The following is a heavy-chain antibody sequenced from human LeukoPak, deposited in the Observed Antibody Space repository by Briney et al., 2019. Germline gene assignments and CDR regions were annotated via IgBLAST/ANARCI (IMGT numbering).Heavy chain of an antibody. V-gene: IGHV3-33*06. Sequence: GGSLRLSCAASGFTLSSYGMHWVRQAPGKGLEWVAVIWYDGSNKYYADSVKGRFTISRDNSKNTLYLQMNSLRAEDTAVYYCAKHQSTLRFDYWGQGTLVTVSS. D-gene: IGHD2-2*01. CDR2: IWYDGSNK. CDR3: AKHQSTLRFDY. CDR1: GFTLSSYG. J-gene: IGHJ4*02.